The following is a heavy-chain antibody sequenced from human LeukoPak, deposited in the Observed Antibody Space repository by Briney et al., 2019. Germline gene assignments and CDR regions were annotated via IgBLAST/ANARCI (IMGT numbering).Heavy chain of an antibody. V-gene: IGHV4-38-2*02. CDR2: IYHSGST. Sequence: SETLSLTCTVSGYSISSGYYWGWIRQPPGKGLEWIGSIYHSGSTYYNLSLKGRVTISVDTSKNQFSLKLSSVTAADTAVYYCARVAGSMVRGVNESYYYYMDVWGKGTTVTVSS. CDR3: ARVAGSMVRGVNESYYYYMDV. J-gene: IGHJ6*03. CDR1: GYSISSGYY. D-gene: IGHD3-10*01.